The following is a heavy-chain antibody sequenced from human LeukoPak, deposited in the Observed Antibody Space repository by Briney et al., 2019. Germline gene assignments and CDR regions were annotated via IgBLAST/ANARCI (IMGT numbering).Heavy chain of an antibody. Sequence: PSETLSLTCTVSGGSISSYYWSWIRQPAGKGLEWIGRIYTSGSTNYNPSLKSRVTMSVDTSKNQFSLKLSSVTAADTAVYYCARDYNWYGYSKGTNWFDPWGQGTLVTVSS. J-gene: IGHJ5*02. V-gene: IGHV4-4*07. CDR2: IYTSGST. CDR1: GGSISSYY. CDR3: ARDYNWYGYSKGTNWFDP. D-gene: IGHD1-1*01.